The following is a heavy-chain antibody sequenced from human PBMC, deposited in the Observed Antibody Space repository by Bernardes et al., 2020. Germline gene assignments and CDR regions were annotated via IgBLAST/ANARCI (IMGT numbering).Heavy chain of an antibody. Sequence: GGSLRLSCAASELTFSSYSMNWVRQAPGKGLEWVSSISSTSSYIYYADSVKGRFTISRDNAKNSLYLQMHSLRVEDTAVYYCARETYYYDSSGYYLYYFDYWGQGTLVTVSS. V-gene: IGHV3-21*01. J-gene: IGHJ4*02. CDR1: ELTFSSYS. CDR2: ISSTSSYI. D-gene: IGHD3-22*01. CDR3: ARETYYYDSSGYYLYYFDY.